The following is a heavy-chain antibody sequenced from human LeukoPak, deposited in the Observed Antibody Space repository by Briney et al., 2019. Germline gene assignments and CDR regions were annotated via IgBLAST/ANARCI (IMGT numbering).Heavy chain of an antibody. V-gene: IGHV3-73*01. CDR1: GFSFSDSA. J-gene: IGHJ5*02. CDR2: IRTKTNIYAT. D-gene: IGHD6-6*01. CDR3: AKDRIASPPQGRFDP. Sequence: GGSLKLSCAASGFSFSDSAIHWVRQASGKGLEWVARIRTKTNIYATAYAASVKGRFTISRDDSKNTAYLQMNSLGAEDTAIYYCAKDRIASPPQGRFDPWGQGTLVTVSS.